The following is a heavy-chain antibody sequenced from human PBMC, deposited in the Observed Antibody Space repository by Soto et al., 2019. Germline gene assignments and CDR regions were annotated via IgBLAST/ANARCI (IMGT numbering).Heavy chain of an antibody. Sequence: SETLSLTCSVSGDSISTVDYFWAWIRQPPGQALEYIGYIYKSTTTYYNPSFESRVAISLDTSKSQFSLTVTSVTAADTAVYFCARGRYCLTGRCFPNWFDSWGQGALVTVSS. CDR1: GDSISTVDYF. CDR3: ARGRYCLTGRCFPNWFDS. J-gene: IGHJ5*01. V-gene: IGHV4-30-4*01. D-gene: IGHD2-15*01. CDR2: IYKSTTT.